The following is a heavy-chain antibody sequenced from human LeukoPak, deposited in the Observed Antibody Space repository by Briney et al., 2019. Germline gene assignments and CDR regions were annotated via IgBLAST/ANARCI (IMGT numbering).Heavy chain of an antibody. D-gene: IGHD3-22*01. Sequence: GGSLRLSCAASGFTFSSYWMHWVRQAPGKGLVWVSRINSDGSSTSYADSVKGRFTIPRDNAKNTLYLQMNSLRAEDTAVYYCAREAYYYDSTPPVWGQGTTVTVSS. CDR1: GFTFSSYW. J-gene: IGHJ6*02. V-gene: IGHV3-74*01. CDR2: INSDGSST. CDR3: AREAYYYDSTPPV.